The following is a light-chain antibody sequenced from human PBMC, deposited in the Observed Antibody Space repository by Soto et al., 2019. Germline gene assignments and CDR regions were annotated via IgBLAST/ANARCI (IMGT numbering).Light chain of an antibody. V-gene: IGKV3-20*01. CDR2: DAS. CDR3: QQFSSYPLT. J-gene: IGKJ4*01. Sequence: EIVMTQSPATLALSPGGRASLSCRARQTVRNNYLAWYQQKPGQAPMLLIYDASSRATGIPDRFSGGGSGTDFTLTISRLEPEDFAVYYCQQFSSYPLTFGGGTKV. CDR1: QTVRNNY.